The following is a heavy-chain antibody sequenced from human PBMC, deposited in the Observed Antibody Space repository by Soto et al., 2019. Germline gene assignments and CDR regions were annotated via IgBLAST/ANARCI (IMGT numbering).Heavy chain of an antibody. J-gene: IGHJ4*02. CDR3: AKSGRWYLGDYFDY. CDR1: GFTFTSHA. Sequence: PGGSLRLSCAASGFTFTSHALSWVRQAPGRGLERVAAISGGGDRTEFADSVKGRFVISRDNSQNTIYLQLNSLRVEDTAVYYCAKSGRWYLGDYFDYWGQGTLVTVSS. D-gene: IGHD6-13*01. CDR2: ISGGGDRT. V-gene: IGHV3-23*01.